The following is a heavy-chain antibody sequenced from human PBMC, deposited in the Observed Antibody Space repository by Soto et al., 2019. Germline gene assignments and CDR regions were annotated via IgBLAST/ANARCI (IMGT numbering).Heavy chain of an antibody. CDR2: FDPEDGET. D-gene: IGHD1-1*01. J-gene: IGHJ3*02. CDR3: ATELSAERAFDI. V-gene: IGHV1-24*01. Sequence: ASVKVSCKVSGYTLTELSMHWVRQAPGKGLEWMGGFDPEDGETIYAQKFQGRVTMTEDTSTDTAYMELSSLRSEDTVVYYGATELSAERAFDIWGQGTMVTVSS. CDR1: GYTLTELS.